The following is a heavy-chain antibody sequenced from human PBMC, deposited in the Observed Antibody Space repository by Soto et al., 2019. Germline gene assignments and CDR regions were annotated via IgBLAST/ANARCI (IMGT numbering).Heavy chain of an antibody. Sequence: SETLSLTCTVSGGSISSSSYYWGWIRQPPGKGLEWIGSIYYSGSTYYNPSLKSRVTISVDTSRNQFSLKLSSVTAADTAVYYCARLRGIILYPVYMDVWGKGTTVTVSS. J-gene: IGHJ6*03. CDR1: GGSISSSSYY. V-gene: IGHV4-39*01. CDR3: ARLRGIILYPVYMDV. D-gene: IGHD2-8*01. CDR2: IYYSGST.